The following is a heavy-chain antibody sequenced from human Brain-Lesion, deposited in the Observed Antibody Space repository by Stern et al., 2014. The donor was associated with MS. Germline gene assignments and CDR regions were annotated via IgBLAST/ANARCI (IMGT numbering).Heavy chain of an antibody. CDR2: IGRSGDSI. J-gene: IGHJ6*02. CDR3: ARGPRRYYGSESPNTYYYGMDV. Sequence: QVQLVQSGGGLVKPGGSLRLSCAASGFLFSDYYMSWIRQAPGKGLEWVSYIGRSGDSIYYADSVKGRFTISRDNAKNSLYLQMNSLRAEDTAVYYCARGPRRYYGSESPNTYYYGMDVWGQGTSVTVSS. D-gene: IGHD3-10*01. CDR1: GFLFSDYY. V-gene: IGHV3-11*01.